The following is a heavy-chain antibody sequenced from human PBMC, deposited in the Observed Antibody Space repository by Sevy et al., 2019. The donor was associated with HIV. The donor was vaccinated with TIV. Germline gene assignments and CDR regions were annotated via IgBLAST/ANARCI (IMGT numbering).Heavy chain of an antibody. J-gene: IGHJ4*02. Sequence: SETLSLTCTVSGGSITSLYWNWIRQPPGKGLEWIAILYYNGHINYNPSLKSRVTLSLDTSKNQISLRLSSVTAADTAMYYCAGENAWGRGYSWGQGTLVTVSS. D-gene: IGHD1-26*01. CDR2: LYYNGHI. V-gene: IGHV4-59*08. CDR3: AGENAWGRGYS. CDR1: GGSITSLY.